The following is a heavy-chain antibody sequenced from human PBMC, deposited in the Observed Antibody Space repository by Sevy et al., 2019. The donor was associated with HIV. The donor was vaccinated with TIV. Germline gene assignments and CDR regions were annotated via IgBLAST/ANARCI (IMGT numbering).Heavy chain of an antibody. CDR1: GYTLTQFS. CDR3: ATTKDYYDSSGYPFDY. J-gene: IGHJ4*02. Sequence: ASVKVSCKVSGYTLTQFSMHWVRQAPGKGLEWMTTFDPEDGDPEDGKTIYAQKFLGRVTMTEDTSTDTAYMELSSLRSDDTAVYYCATTKDYYDSSGYPFDYWGRRTLVTVSS. CDR2: FDPEDGDPEDGKT. D-gene: IGHD3-22*01. V-gene: IGHV1-24*01.